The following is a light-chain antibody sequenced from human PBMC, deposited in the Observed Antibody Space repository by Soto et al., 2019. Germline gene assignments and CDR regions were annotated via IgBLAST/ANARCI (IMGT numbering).Light chain of an antibody. J-gene: IGLJ1*01. CDR1: SSNIGSNT. CDR3: ATWDDSLHGYL. V-gene: IGLV1-44*01. Sequence: QSVLTQAPSVSGTPGQRVTISCSGSSSNIGSNTVNWYQRLPGTAPKLLIYTNNQRPSGVPDRCSGSKSGTSASLAVSGLQSDDEADYYCATWDDSLHGYLFGTGTKLTVL. CDR2: TNN.